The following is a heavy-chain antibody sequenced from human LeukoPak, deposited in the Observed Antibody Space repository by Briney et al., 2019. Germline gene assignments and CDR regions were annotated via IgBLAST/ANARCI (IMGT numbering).Heavy chain of an antibody. V-gene: IGHV1-69*01. Sequence: SVKVSCKASGGTFSSYAISLVRQAPGLGLEWMGGIIPIFGTANYAQKFQGRVTITADESTSTAYMELSSLRSEDTAVYYCAREGDSNPTPYNWFDPWGQGTLVTVSS. CDR3: AREGDSNPTPYNWFDP. J-gene: IGHJ5*02. CDR2: IIPIFGTA. D-gene: IGHD4-11*01. CDR1: GGTFSSYA.